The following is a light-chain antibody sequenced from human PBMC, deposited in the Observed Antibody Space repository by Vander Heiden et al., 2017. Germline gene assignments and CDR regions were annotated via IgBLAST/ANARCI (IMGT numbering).Light chain of an antibody. CDR3: QSYDSSLSVV. J-gene: IGLJ3*02. CDR2: GNS. CDR1: RFNIGGGYD. V-gene: IGLV1-40*01. Sequence: QSELTQPPSVSGAPGQRVTISCTGDRFNIGGGYDVHWYQQLPGRAPTLLIYGNSNRPSGVPGRFSDSRSGTSAFLDITGLQAEDEADYYCQSYDSSLSVVFGGGTKVTVL.